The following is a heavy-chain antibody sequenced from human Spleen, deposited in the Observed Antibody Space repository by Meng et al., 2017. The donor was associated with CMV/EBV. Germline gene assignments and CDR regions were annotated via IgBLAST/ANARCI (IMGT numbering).Heavy chain of an antibody. J-gene: IGHJ5*02. D-gene: IGHD6-25*01. CDR1: GYTFTSYY. V-gene: IGHV1-46*01. Sequence: KASGYTFTSYYMHWVRQAPGQGLEWMGIINPSGGSTSYAQKFQGRVTMTRDTSTSTVYMELSSLRSEDTAVYYCARDQVRAAGWLDPWGQGTLVTVSS. CDR2: INPSGGST. CDR3: ARDQVRAAGWLDP.